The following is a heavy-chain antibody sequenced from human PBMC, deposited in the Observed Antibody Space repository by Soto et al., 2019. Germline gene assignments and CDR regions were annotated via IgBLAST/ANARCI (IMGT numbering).Heavy chain of an antibody. CDR1: GGSISSGGYY. D-gene: IGHD3-22*01. CDR2: IYYSGST. J-gene: IGHJ4*02. Sequence: PSETLSLTCTVSGGSISSGGYYWSWIRQHPGKGLEWIGYIYYSGSTYYNPSLKSRVTISVDTSKNQFSLKLSSVTAADTAVYYCARAEYYDSSGYYYSSPNNYFDYWGPGTLVTVYS. V-gene: IGHV4-31*03. CDR3: ARAEYYDSSGYYYSSPNNYFDY.